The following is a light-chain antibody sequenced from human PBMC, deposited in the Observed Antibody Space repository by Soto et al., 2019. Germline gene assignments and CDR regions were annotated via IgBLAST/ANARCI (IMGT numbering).Light chain of an antibody. J-gene: IGKJ2*01. CDR2: KAS. CDR1: QSISSW. Sequence: DIQMTQSPSTLSASVGDRVTITCRASQSISSWLAWYQQKPGKAPNLLIYKASSLESGVPSRFSGSGSGTEFTLTISSLQPDDSAPYYCQQYHSYPVTFGQGTKLEIK. CDR3: QQYHSYPVT. V-gene: IGKV1-5*03.